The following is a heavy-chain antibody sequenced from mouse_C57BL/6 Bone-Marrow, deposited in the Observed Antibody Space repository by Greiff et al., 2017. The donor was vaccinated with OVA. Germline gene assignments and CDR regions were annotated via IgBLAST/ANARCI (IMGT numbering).Heavy chain of an antibody. Sequence: LVESGAELVKPGASVKLSCTASGFNIKDYYMHWVKQRTEQGLEWIGRIDPEDGETKYAPKFQGKATITADTSSNTAYLQLSSLTSEDTAVYYCARCYYGSSYLYYYAMDYWGQGTSVTVSS. D-gene: IGHD1-1*01. J-gene: IGHJ4*01. CDR1: GFNIKDYY. V-gene: IGHV14-2*01. CDR3: ARCYYGSSYLYYYAMDY. CDR2: IDPEDGET.